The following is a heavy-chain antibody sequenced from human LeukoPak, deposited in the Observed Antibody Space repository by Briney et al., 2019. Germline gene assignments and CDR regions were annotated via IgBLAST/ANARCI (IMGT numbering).Heavy chain of an antibody. D-gene: IGHD3-10*01. J-gene: IGHJ4*02. CDR1: LVSISSSSYY. Sequence: SETLSLTCTVSLVSISSSSYYWGWIRQPPGKGLEWIGSIYYTRSIYSNPSLKSRVSISVDTSKNQFSLMLSSVTAADTAVYFCASYNYYGYYFDYWGQGTLVTVSS. V-gene: IGHV4-39*01. CDR2: IYYTRSI. CDR3: ASYNYYGYYFDY.